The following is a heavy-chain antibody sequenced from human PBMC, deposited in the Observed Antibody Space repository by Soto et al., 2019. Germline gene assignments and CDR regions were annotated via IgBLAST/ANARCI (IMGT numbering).Heavy chain of an antibody. D-gene: IGHD3-22*01. CDR3: ARDRRSYYSDGSVLDF. Sequence: QLQLQESGSRLVRPSQTLSLTCAVSGGSISSGGYSWTWIRQPPGKGLEWIGHTYHTGTTYYNPSLKSRVTISVDTSKNQSSLKLTSATAADTAVYYCARDRRSYYSDGSVLDFWGQGTLVTVSS. CDR1: GGSISSGGYS. J-gene: IGHJ4*02. V-gene: IGHV4-30-2*01. CDR2: TYHTGTT.